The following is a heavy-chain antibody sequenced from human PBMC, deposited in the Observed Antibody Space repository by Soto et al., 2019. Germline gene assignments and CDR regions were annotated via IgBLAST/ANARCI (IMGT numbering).Heavy chain of an antibody. D-gene: IGHD3-22*01. CDR3: AVSTGSSQYYFDS. CDR2: IYYSGST. CDR1: GGSINNYY. Sequence: PSETLSLTCTVSGGSINNYYWNWIRQPPGKGLEWIGNIYYSGSTNYNPSLKSRVTISIDTSKEEFSLNLNSVAAADTAVYYCAVSTGSSQYYFDSVGQGALVTVPQ. V-gene: IGHV4-59*03. J-gene: IGHJ4*02.